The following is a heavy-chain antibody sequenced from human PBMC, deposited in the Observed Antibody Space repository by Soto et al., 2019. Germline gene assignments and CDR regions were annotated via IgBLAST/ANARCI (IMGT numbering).Heavy chain of an antibody. CDR3: AREEGGYEPTYYCYGMDV. Sequence: QVQLVQSGAEVKKPGSSVTVSCKASGSTFSSYTISWVRQAPGQGLEWMGRIIPILGIANYAKKFQGRVTITADKSTSTAYMEMSSLRSENTAVYYCAREEGGYEPTYYCYGMDVWGQGTTVTVSS. CDR1: GSTFSSYT. V-gene: IGHV1-69*08. CDR2: IIPILGIA. D-gene: IGHD5-12*01. J-gene: IGHJ6*02.